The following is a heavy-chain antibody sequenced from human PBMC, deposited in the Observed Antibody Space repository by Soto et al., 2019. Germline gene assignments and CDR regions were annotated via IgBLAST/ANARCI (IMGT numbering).Heavy chain of an antibody. D-gene: IGHD6-19*01. CDR1: GYNFIDYD. CDR3: ARNPYSSGRFDP. Sequence: QVQLVQSGAEVKKPGASVKVSCKASGYNFIDYDINWVRQATGQGLEWMGWMTPNSGDTGYAQKFQGRISLTRDTSTGTAYMELTSLESEDTAVYYCARNPYSSGRFDPWGQGTLVTVSS. CDR2: MTPNSGDT. J-gene: IGHJ5*02. V-gene: IGHV1-8*01.